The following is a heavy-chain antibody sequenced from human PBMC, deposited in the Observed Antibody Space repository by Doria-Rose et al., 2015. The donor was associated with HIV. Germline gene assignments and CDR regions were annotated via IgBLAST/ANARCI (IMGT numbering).Heavy chain of an antibody. CDR3: GRIKSSRWYHKYYFDF. CDR1: GVSLSSPGMG. V-gene: IGHV2-26*01. J-gene: IGHJ4*02. Sequence: QVTLKESGPVLVKPTETLTLTCTVSGVSLSSPGMGVSWIRQPPGKALEWLANIFSDDERSYTTSLKSRLTISRGTSKSQVVLTMTDMDPVDTATYYCGRIKSSRWYHKYYFDFWGQGTLVIVSA. CDR2: IFSDDER. D-gene: IGHD6-13*01.